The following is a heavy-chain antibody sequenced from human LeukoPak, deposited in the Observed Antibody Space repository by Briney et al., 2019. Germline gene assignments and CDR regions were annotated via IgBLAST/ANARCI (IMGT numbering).Heavy chain of an antibody. CDR1: GYTFTGYY. J-gene: IGHJ4*02. CDR3: ARGGSGSYYVRQPFDY. Sequence: EASVKVSCKASGYTFTGYYMHWVRQAPGQGLEWMGWINTNTGNPTYAQGLTGRFVFSLDTSVSTAYLQISSLKAEDTAVYYCARGGSGSYYVRQPFDYWGQGTLVTVSS. D-gene: IGHD3-10*01. V-gene: IGHV7-4-1*02. CDR2: INTNTGNP.